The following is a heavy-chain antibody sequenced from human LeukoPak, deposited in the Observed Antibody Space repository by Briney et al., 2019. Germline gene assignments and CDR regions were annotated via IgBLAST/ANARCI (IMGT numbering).Heavy chain of an antibody. CDR1: GGSISSSSYY. V-gene: IGHV4-39*07. CDR2: IYYSGST. CDR3: ARGASYYDFWSGYYLDAFDI. J-gene: IGHJ3*02. D-gene: IGHD3-3*01. Sequence: SETLSLTCTVSGGSISSSSYYWGWIRQPPGKGLEWIGCIYYSGSTYYNPSLKSRVTISVDTSKNQFSLKLSSVTAADTAVYYCARGASYYDFWSGYYLDAFDIWGQGTMVTVSS.